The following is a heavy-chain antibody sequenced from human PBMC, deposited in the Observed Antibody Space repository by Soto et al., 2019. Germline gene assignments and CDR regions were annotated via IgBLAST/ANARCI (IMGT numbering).Heavy chain of an antibody. D-gene: IGHD3-10*01. CDR2: IFYSGST. V-gene: IGHV4-59*01. CDR1: GGSISSYY. Sequence: QVQLQESGPGLVKPSETLSLTCTVSGGSISSYYWSWIRQPPGKGLEWIGYIFYSGSTNYNPSLKGRVTISGGPSKDPFSLKLSSVTAADTAVYYCARAGPEMDYWGQGTLVTVSS. CDR3: ARAGPEMDY. J-gene: IGHJ4*02.